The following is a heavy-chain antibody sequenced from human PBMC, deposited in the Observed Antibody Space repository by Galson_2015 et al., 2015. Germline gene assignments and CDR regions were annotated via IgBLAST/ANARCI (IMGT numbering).Heavy chain of an antibody. CDR2: ISWNSGSI. D-gene: IGHD3-22*01. J-gene: IGHJ1*01. CDR3: AKGGWGYYDSSGYSSAYFQH. V-gene: IGHV3-9*01. Sequence: PGKGLEWVSGISWNSGSIGYADSVKGRFTISRDNAKNSLYLQKNSLRAEDTALYYCAKGGWGYYDSSGYSSAYFQHWGQGTLVTVSS.